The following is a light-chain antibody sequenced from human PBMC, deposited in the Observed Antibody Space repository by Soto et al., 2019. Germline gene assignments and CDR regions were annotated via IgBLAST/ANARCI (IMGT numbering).Light chain of an antibody. CDR3: QQSYIYPKT. CDR2: GSL. V-gene: IGKV1-39*01. J-gene: IGKJ1*01. CDR1: EGISTY. Sequence: DIQMTQSPSSLSASVGDRVTISCRASEGISTYLNWYHQKPGQAPKLLIYGSLNLQSGVPSRFSGSGSGTHFTLSINSLQPEDFATYYCQQSYIYPKTFGPGTTVEVK.